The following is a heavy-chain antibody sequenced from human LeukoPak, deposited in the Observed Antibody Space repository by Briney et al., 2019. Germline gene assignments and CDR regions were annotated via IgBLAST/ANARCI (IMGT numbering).Heavy chain of an antibody. CDR2: ISGSGGST. J-gene: IGHJ4*02. CDR3: AKDRGVTAIPNHFDY. V-gene: IGHV3-23*01. CDR1: GFTFSSYW. Sequence: GGSLRLSCAASGFTFSSYWMSWVRQAPGKGLEWVSAISGSGGSTYYADSVKGRFTISRDNSKNTLYLQMNSLRAEDTAVYYCAKDRGVTAIPNHFDYWGQGTLVTVSS. D-gene: IGHD2-21*02.